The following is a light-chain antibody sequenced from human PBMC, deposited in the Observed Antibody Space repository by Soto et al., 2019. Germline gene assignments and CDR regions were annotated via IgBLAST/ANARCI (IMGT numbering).Light chain of an antibody. Sequence: QAVVTQEPSLTVSPGGTVTLTCGSSTGAVTSGHYPYWFQQKPGQAPRTLIYDTSNKHSWTPARFSGSLLGGKAALTLSGAQPEDVADYYCLLSYSGAHVIFGGGTMVTVL. J-gene: IGLJ2*01. V-gene: IGLV7-46*01. CDR1: TGAVTSGHY. CDR2: DTS. CDR3: LLSYSGAHVI.